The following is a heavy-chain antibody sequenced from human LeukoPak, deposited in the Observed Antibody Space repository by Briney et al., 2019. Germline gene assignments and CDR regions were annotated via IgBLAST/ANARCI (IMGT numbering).Heavy chain of an antibody. J-gene: IGHJ4*02. V-gene: IGHV4-59*01. D-gene: IGHD6-13*01. CDR3: ARSRGYFDY. CDR2: IYYSVST. CDR1: GGSIISYY. Sequence: SETLSLTCTVSGGSIISYYWSWLRQPPGKGLEWIGYIYYSVSTNYNPSLKSLVTISVDTSKNQFSLKLSSVTAADTALYYCARSRGYFDYWGQGTLGTVSS.